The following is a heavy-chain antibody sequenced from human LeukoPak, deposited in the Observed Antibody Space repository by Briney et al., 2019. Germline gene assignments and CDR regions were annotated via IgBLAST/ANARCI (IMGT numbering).Heavy chain of an antibody. D-gene: IGHD3-22*01. CDR1: GFTFSSYA. Sequence: PGGSLRLSCAASGFTFSSYAMNWVRQAPGKGLEWVSSISSSRTYIYYADSVKGRFIISRDNAKNSLYLQMNSLRAEDTAVYYCARDHYYDSSRGWVDFWGQGTLVTVSS. CDR3: ARDHYYDSSRGWVDF. CDR2: ISSSRTYI. J-gene: IGHJ4*02. V-gene: IGHV3-21*01.